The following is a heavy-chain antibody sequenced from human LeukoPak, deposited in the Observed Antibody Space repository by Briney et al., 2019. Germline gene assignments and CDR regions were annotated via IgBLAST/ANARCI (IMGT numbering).Heavy chain of an antibody. D-gene: IGHD2-15*01. Sequence: PGGSLRLSCAASAFTFSDSTIHWVRQASGKGLEWVGRIRGKANDYATGYSASVKGRFTISRDDSKNTAYLQMDSLKTEDTAVYYCTRQEVGAWFDYWGHGTLVTVSS. V-gene: IGHV3-73*01. J-gene: IGHJ4*01. CDR2: IRGKANDYAT. CDR1: AFTFSDST. CDR3: TRQEVGAWFDY.